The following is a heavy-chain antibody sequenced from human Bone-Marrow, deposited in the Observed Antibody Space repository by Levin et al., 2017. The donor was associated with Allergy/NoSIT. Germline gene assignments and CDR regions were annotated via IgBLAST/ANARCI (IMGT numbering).Heavy chain of an antibody. CDR1: GGSVSSSSYR. V-gene: IGHV4-61*01. J-gene: IGHJ2*01. Sequence: PSETLSLTCTVSGGSVSSSSYRWNWIRQSPGKGLEWIGFVTYTGSSDHNPSLKRRDTILVDTSQNQFSLKLSSVTAADTAVYYCARGTYSYGHYWYFDLWGRGTLVTVSS. D-gene: IGHD5-18*01. CDR3: ARGTYSYGHYWYFDL. CDR2: VTYTGSS.